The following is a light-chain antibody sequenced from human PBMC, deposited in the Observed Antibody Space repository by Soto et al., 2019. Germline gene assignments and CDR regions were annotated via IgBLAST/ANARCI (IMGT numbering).Light chain of an antibody. CDR2: SNN. J-gene: IGLJ1*01. CDR1: SSNVESNS. V-gene: IGLV1-44*01. CDR3: AAWDDSLSAYV. Sequence: QSVLTQPPSASGAPGQRVVISCAGGSSNVESNSVNWYQQLPGSAPKLLIFSNNQRPSGVPDRLSGSKSGTSASLAIAGLQSDDEADYYCAAWDDSLSAYVFGSVTKLTVL.